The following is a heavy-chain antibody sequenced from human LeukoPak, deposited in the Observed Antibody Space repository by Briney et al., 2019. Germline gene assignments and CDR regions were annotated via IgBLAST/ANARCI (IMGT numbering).Heavy chain of an antibody. D-gene: IGHD3-10*01. Sequence: PGGSLRLSCEASGYTFSSYAMSWVRQAPGKGLEWVSAISGSGDSTYYADSVKGRFTISSDNSKNTVFLEMNSLRAADTAVYYCAKFKLWGSGSYSYNWFDPWGQGTLVTVSS. CDR1: GYTFSSYA. CDR3: AKFKLWGSGSYSYNWFDP. V-gene: IGHV3-23*01. CDR2: ISGSGDST. J-gene: IGHJ5*02.